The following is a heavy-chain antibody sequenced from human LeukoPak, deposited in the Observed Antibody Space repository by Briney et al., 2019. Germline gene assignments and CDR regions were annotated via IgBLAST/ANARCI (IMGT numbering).Heavy chain of an antibody. Sequence: GASVKVSCKAPGGTFSSYAISWVRQAPGQGLEWMGRIIPIFGTANYAQKFQGRVTITTDESTSTAYMELSSLRSEDTAVYYCASHADYDFWSGYYSYNWFDPWGQGTLVTVSS. J-gene: IGHJ5*02. CDR2: IIPIFGTA. V-gene: IGHV1-69*05. D-gene: IGHD3-3*01. CDR1: GGTFSSYA. CDR3: ASHADYDFWSGYYSYNWFDP.